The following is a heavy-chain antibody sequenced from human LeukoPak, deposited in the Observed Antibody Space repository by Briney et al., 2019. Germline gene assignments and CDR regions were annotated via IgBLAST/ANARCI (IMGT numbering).Heavy chain of an antibody. Sequence: GGSLRLSCAASGFMLSEYGMHWVRQAPGKGLEWVAFIRDDGSNKLYADSVKGRFTSSRDNTKNTVSLQMNSLRPEDTAVYYCAKDWGARGCCGDYFDYWGQGSLVIVSS. D-gene: IGHD6-19*01. CDR1: GFMLSEYG. CDR3: AKDWGARGCCGDYFDY. V-gene: IGHV3-30*02. CDR2: IRDDGSNK. J-gene: IGHJ4*02.